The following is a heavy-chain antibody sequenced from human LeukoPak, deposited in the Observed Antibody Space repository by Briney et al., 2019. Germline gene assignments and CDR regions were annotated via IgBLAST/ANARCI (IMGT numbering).Heavy chain of an antibody. CDR2: ISSTSSYI. V-gene: IGHV3-21*01. Sequence: GGSLRLSCAAAGFNFRSYGMHWLRQAPGKGLEWVSSISSTSSYIYYADSVKGRFTISRDNSKNTLYLQMNSLRAEDTAVYYCARSINGDPPDLDYWGQGTLVTVSS. D-gene: IGHD4-17*01. CDR1: GFNFRSYG. CDR3: ARSINGDPPDLDY. J-gene: IGHJ4*02.